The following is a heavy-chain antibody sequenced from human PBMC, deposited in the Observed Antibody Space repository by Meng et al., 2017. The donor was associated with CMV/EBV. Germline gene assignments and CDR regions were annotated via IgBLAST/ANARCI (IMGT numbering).Heavy chain of an antibody. J-gene: IGHJ4*02. CDR2: IYSGGSST. V-gene: IGHV3-23*03. CDR1: GFTFSSYS. CDR3: AKPSTRDGYNYDY. D-gene: IGHD5-24*01. Sequence: GESLKISCAASGFTFSSYSMNWVRQAPGKGLEWVSVIYSGGSSTYYADSVKGRFTISRDNSKNTLYLQMNSLRAEDTAVYYCAKPSTRDGYNYDYWGQGTLVTVSS.